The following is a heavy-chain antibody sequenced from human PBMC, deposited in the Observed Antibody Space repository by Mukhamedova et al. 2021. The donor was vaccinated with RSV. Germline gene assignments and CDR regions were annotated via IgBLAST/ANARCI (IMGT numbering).Heavy chain of an antibody. V-gene: IGHV3-23*01. CDR2: IGAGGSRT. J-gene: IGHJ1*01. CDR3: AKQYCGGDCYSGV. CDR1: FSNFA. Sequence: FSNFAMSWVRQAPGKGLEGISAIGAGGSRTYYADSVKGRFTISRDNSKNMLHLQMNSLKAEDTAVYYCAKQYCGGDCYSGVWGQ. D-gene: IGHD2-21*02.